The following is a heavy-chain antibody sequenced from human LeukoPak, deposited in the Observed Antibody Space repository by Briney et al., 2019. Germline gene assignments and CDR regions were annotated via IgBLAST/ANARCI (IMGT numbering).Heavy chain of an antibody. CDR2: ISSSSSTI. CDR3: ARGGYPRVTLTTTVTTGRAFDI. CDR1: GFTFSSYS. V-gene: IGHV3-48*02. Sequence: GGSLRLSCAASGFTFSSYSMNWVRQAPGKGLEWVSYISSSSSTIYYADSVKGRFTISRDNAKNSLYLQMNSLRDEDTAVYYCARGGYPRVTLTTTVTTGRAFDIWGQGTMVTVSS. J-gene: IGHJ3*02. D-gene: IGHD4-17*01.